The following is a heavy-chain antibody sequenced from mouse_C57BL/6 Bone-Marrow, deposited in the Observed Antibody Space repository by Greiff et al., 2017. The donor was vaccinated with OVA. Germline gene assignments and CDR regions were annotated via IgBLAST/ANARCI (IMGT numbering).Heavy chain of an antibody. Sequence: EVQLQESGGGLVQPGGSMKLSCAASGFTFSDAWMDWVRQSPEKGLEWVAEIRNKANNHATYYAESVKGRFTISRDDSKSSVYLQMNSLRAEDTGIYYCTRPGSSGWYFDVWGTGTTVTVSS. CDR2: IRNKANNHAT. J-gene: IGHJ1*03. V-gene: IGHV6-6*01. CDR3: TRPGSSGWYFDV. CDR1: GFTFSDAW. D-gene: IGHD1-1*01.